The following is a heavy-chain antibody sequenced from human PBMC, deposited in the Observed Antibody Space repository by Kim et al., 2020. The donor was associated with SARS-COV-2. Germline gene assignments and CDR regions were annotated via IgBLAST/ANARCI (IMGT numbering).Heavy chain of an antibody. CDR1: GFSVSRYA. V-gene: IGHV3-23*01. CDR3: AKDHPSSGWPAFEC. Sequence: GGSLRLSCAASGFSVSRYAMSWVRQAPGKGLEWVAAISNNNGKTYYADSVRGRFIISRDNSENTEYLQMNSLRADDTALYYCAKDHPSSGWPAFECWGQGTLVTVSS. D-gene: IGHD3-22*01. CDR2: ISNNNGKT. J-gene: IGHJ4*02.